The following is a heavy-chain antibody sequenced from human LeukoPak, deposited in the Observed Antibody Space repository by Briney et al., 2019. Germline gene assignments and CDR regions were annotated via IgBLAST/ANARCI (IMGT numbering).Heavy chain of an antibody. CDR1: GFTFDDYA. CDR3: AREITTVTTPHNWFDP. V-gene: IGHV3-9*01. J-gene: IGHJ5*02. Sequence: GGSLRLSCAASGFTFDDYAMHWVRQAPGKGLEWVSGISWNSGSIGYADSVKGRFTISRDNAKNSLYLQMNSLRAEDTALYHCAREITTVTTPHNWFDPWGQGTLVTVSS. D-gene: IGHD4-4*01. CDR2: ISWNSGSI.